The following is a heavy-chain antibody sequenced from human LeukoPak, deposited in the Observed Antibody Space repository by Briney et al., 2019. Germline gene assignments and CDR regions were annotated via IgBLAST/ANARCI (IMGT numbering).Heavy chain of an antibody. D-gene: IGHD4/OR15-4a*01. Sequence: ASVKVSCKASGNTFTSYYMHWVRQAPGQGLEWMGWINPNGGGTNYAQKFQDTVTMTTDTSISTAYMELSGLRSDDTAVYYCARGGAYFDYWGQGTLVTVSS. CDR1: GNTFTSYY. J-gene: IGHJ4*02. V-gene: IGHV1-2*02. CDR3: ARGGAYFDY. CDR2: INPNGGGT.